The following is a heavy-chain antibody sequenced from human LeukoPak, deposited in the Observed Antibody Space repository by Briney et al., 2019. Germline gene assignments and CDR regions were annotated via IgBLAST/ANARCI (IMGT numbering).Heavy chain of an antibody. J-gene: IGHJ4*02. D-gene: IGHD6-13*01. V-gene: IGHV3-23*01. CDR1: GFTFSSYG. CDR2: ISGRGGGT. Sequence: GGSLRLSCAASGFTFSSYGMHWVRQAPGKGLEWVSPISGRGGGTYYADSVKGRFTISRDNSKNKLYMKMHSLRAEDTAVYYCATRGSSWFLDYWGQGTLVTVSS. CDR3: ATRGSSWFLDY.